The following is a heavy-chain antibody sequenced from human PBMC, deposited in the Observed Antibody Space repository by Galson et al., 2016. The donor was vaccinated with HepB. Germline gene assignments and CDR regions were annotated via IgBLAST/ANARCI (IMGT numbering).Heavy chain of an antibody. Sequence: SLRLSCAASGFYFSDYSMNWVRQAPGKGLEWLSYISANSDSTYYADSVKGRFTISSDNAKNSLYLQMNSLRDEDKAVYYCARERAETVAQGVIRVHRIHYYYGMDVWGQGTTVTASS. CDR1: GFYFSDYS. D-gene: IGHD3-10*01. J-gene: IGHJ6*02. V-gene: IGHV3-48*02. CDR3: ARERAETVAQGVIRVHRIHYYYGMDV. CDR2: ISANSDST.